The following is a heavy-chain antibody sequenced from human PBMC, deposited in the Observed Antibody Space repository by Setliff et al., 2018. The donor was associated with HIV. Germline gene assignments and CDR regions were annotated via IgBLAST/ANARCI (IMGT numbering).Heavy chain of an antibody. CDR1: GGSFGDYH. Sequence: ASETLSLTCTLSGGSFGDYHWSWIRQPAGRGLEWIGRIFRSGTTDYKFSLKSRVTISIDTSRNQFSLRLTSVTAGDTAVYYCARDRHYSGLGSYGPWGPGTLVTVSS. CDR3: ARDRHYSGLGSYGP. CDR2: IFRSGTT. D-gene: IGHD3-10*01. V-gene: IGHV4-4*07. J-gene: IGHJ5*02.